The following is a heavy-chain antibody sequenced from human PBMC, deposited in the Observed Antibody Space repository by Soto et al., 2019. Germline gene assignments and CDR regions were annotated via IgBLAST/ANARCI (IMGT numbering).Heavy chain of an antibody. Sequence: TGGSLRLSCAASGFTFSSYAMSWVRQAPGKGLEWVSAISGSGGSTYYADSVKGRFTISRDNSKNTLYLQMNSLRAEDTAVYYCAKVKPRIRSSGWYDYWGQGTLVTVSS. CDR1: GFTFSSYA. D-gene: IGHD6-19*01. CDR3: AKVKPRIRSSGWYDY. CDR2: ISGSGGST. J-gene: IGHJ4*02. V-gene: IGHV3-23*01.